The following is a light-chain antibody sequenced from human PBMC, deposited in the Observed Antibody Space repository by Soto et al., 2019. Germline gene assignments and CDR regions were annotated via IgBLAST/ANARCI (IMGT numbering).Light chain of an antibody. Sequence: EIVMTQSPATLSVSPGEGATLSCRASQSVSCHLAWYQQRPGQAPTLLIYGASIRATGIPDKFSGSGSGTDFTLTISSLQSEDFAVYYCQQYYAWSYTFGQGTKLEIK. CDR3: QQYYAWSYT. J-gene: IGKJ2*01. CDR1: QSVSCH. CDR2: GAS. V-gene: IGKV3-15*01.